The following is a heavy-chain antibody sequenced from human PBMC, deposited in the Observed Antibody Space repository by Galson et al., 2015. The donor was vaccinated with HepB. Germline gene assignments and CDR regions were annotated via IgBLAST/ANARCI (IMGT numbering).Heavy chain of an antibody. V-gene: IGHV3-23*01. D-gene: IGHD3-10*01. CDR2: ISSNGAGT. CDR3: AKGFGAFDY. CDR1: GFTVTSYA. J-gene: IGHJ4*02. Sequence: SLRLSCAASGFTVTSYAMSWVRQAPGKGLEWVSIISSNGAGTYYTDSVKGRFTISRDTSKNTLYLQMNSLRAEDTAVYYCAKGFGAFDYWGQGTLVTVSS.